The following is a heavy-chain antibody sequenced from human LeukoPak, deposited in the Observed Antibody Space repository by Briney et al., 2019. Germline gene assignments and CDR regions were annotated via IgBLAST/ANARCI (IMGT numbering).Heavy chain of an antibody. CDR3: ARENYCTNGVCWAFDP. CDR2: IYYTGST. V-gene: IGHV4-39*07. D-gene: IGHD2-8*01. Sequence: SGTLSLTCTVSGGSISDSDYYWSWIRQPPGRGLEWIGNIYYTGSTSYNPFLKSRLTFSIDTFNYQFFLHLSSVTAADTAVYYCARENYCTNGVCWAFDPWGQGALVTVSS. CDR1: GGSISDSDYY. J-gene: IGHJ5*02.